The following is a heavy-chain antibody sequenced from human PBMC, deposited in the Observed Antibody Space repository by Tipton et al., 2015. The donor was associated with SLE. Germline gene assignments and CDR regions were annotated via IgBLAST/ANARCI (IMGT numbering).Heavy chain of an antibody. CDR2: IRYDGSNK. D-gene: IGHD3-16*01. V-gene: IGHV3-30*02. CDR1: GFIFSSYG. Sequence: GSLRLPCAVSGFIFSSYGMHWVRQVPGKGLEWVAFIRYDGSNKYYADSVKGRFTISRDNSKNTLDLQMNSLRAEDTAVYYCAKDQNFWGTYASYYFDYWGQGTVVTVSS. J-gene: IGHJ4*02. CDR3: AKDQNFWGTYASYYFDY.